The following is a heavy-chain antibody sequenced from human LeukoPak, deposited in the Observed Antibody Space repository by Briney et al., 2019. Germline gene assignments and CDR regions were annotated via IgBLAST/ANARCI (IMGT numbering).Heavy chain of an antibody. CDR3: ARYCGGDCYSMGPDY. D-gene: IGHD2-21*02. CDR1: GDSISSGGYY. V-gene: IGHV4-31*03. J-gene: IGHJ4*02. CDR2: IYYSGST. Sequence: SETLSLTCTVSGDSISSGGYYWSWIRQHPGKGLEWIGYIYYSGSTYYNPSLKSRVTISVDTSKNQFSLKLSSVTAADTAVYYCARYCGGDCYSMGPDYWGQGTLVTVSS.